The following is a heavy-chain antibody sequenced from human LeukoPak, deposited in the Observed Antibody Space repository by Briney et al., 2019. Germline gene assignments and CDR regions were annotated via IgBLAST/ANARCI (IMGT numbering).Heavy chain of an antibody. CDR3: ARGITMVRGMPAPYNWFDP. J-gene: IGHJ5*02. V-gene: IGHV3-7*01. D-gene: IGHD3-10*01. CDR2: IKEDGSEK. CDR1: GITFSSYW. Sequence: GGSLRLSCVAYGITFSSYWMSWARQAPGKGLEWVASIKEDGSEKYYVASVKGRFTISRDNAKNSLYMQMNSLRAEDTAMYYCARGITMVRGMPAPYNWFDPWGQGTLVTVSS.